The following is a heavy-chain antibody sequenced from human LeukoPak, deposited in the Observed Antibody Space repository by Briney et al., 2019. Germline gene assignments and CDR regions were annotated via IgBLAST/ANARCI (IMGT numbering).Heavy chain of an antibody. CDR1: GGTFSSYA. V-gene: IGHV1-69*13. J-gene: IGHJ4*02. D-gene: IGHD5-24*01. Sequence: SVKVPCKASGGTFSSYAISWVRQAPGQGLEWMGGIIPIFGTANYAQKFQGRVTITADESTSTTYMELSSLRSEDTAVYYCARPTEEMATINSYFHYWGQGTLVTVSS. CDR2: IIPIFGTA. CDR3: ARPTEEMATINSYFHY.